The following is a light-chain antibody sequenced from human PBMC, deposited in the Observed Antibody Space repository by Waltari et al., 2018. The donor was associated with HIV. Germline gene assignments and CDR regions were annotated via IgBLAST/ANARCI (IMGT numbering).Light chain of an antibody. CDR2: AVC. Sequence: QSTLTQPASVSGSPGQSITISCTGSTSDFGLYNFISWYQQHPGGVPKVISYAVCSRPSGISSRFSGSRSANTASLTISWLQPEDEADYYCASFTSNYTLIFGGGTKVTVL. V-gene: IGLV2-14*01. CDR3: ASFTSNYTLI. CDR1: TSDFGLYNF. J-gene: IGLJ2*01.